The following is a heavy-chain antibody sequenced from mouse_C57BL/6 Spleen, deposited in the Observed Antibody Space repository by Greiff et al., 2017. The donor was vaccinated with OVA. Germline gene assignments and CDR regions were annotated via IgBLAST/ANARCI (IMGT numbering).Heavy chain of an antibody. D-gene: IGHD2-3*01. CDR2: INYDGSST. CDR3: ARDRDGYYLFDY. CDR1: GFTFSDYY. V-gene: IGHV5-16*01. Sequence: EVKLMESEGGLVQPGSSMKLSCTASGFTFSDYYMAWVRQVPEKGLEWVANINYDGSSTYYLDSLKSRFIISRDNAKNILYLQMSSLKSEDTATYYCARDRDGYYLFDYWGQGTTLTVSS. J-gene: IGHJ2*01.